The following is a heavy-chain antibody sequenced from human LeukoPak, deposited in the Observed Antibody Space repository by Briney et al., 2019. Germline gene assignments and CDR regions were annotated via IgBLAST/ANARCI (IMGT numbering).Heavy chain of an antibody. CDR1: GFTFSSYE. V-gene: IGHV3-48*03. J-gene: IGHJ6*04. D-gene: IGHD3-10*02. CDR2: MSSSGSTI. Sequence: SGGSLRLSCAASGFTFSSYEMNWVRKAPGKGLEWVSYMSSSGSTIYYADSVKGRFTISRDNAKNSLYLQMNSLRAEDTAVYYCAELGITMIGGVWGKGTTVTISS. CDR3: AELGITMIGGV.